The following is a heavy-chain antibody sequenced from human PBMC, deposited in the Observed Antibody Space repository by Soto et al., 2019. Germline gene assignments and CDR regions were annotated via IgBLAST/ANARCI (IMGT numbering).Heavy chain of an antibody. Sequence: ASVKVSCKASGYTFTRYYMHWVRQAPGQGLEWMGIINPSGGSTSYAQKFQGRVTMTRDTSTSTVYMELSSLRSEDTAVYYCARFVTTTPFDDWGQGTLVTVSS. CDR3: ARFVTTTPFDD. CDR2: INPSGGST. J-gene: IGHJ4*02. V-gene: IGHV1-46*03. D-gene: IGHD4-17*01. CDR1: GYTFTRYY.